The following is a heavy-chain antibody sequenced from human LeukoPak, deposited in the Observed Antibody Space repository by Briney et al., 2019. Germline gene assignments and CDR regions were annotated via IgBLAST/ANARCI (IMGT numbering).Heavy chain of an antibody. CDR2: ISGDGTIK. J-gene: IGHJ4*02. CDR3: SRSQFDY. V-gene: IGHV3-74*03. Sequence: GGSLRLSCEPSGFPFSSYWMLWVRQAPGKGLVWVSRISGDGTIKTYADFVRGRFTISRDSTKNILYLQTNSLKVEDTATYFCSRSQFDYWGRGVLVTVSS. CDR1: GFPFSSYW.